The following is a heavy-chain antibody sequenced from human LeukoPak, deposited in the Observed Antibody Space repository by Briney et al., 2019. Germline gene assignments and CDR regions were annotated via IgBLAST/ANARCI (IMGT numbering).Heavy chain of an antibody. CDR1: GGTFSSYA. Sequence: SVKVSCKASGGTFSSYAINWVRQAPGQGLEWMGGIIPIFGTANYAQNFQGRVTITADESTSTAYMELSSLRSEDTAVYYCARDALTIFGPHYYYYGMDVWGQGTTVTVSS. D-gene: IGHD3-3*01. V-gene: IGHV1-69*13. CDR2: IIPIFGTA. CDR3: ARDALTIFGPHYYYYGMDV. J-gene: IGHJ6*02.